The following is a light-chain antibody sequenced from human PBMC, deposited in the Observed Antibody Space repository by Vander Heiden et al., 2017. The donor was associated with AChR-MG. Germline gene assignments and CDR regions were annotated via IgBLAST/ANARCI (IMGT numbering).Light chain of an antibody. CDR3: QQSDSPPFT. CDR1: QTITIY. V-gene: IGKV1-39*01. CDR2: AAS. J-gene: IGKJ3*01. Sequence: DIQMTQSPSSLSASVGDRVTVTCRASQTITIYLNWFQQKPGKAPKLLIHAASSLQRGVPSRFSGSGSGTDFTLTINKLQPEDFATYYCQQSDSPPFTFGHGTKVDMK.